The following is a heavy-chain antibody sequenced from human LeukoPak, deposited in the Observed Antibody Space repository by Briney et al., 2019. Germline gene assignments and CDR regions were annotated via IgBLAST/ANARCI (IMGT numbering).Heavy chain of an antibody. J-gene: IGHJ5*02. Sequence: SETLSLTCTVSGGSVSSGSYYWRWIRQPPGKGLEWIGYIYYSGSPNYNPSLKSRVTISVDTSKNQFSLKLSSVTAADTAVYYCAREAVVAATKQYNWFDPWGQGTLVTVSS. V-gene: IGHV4-61*01. D-gene: IGHD2-15*01. CDR2: IYYSGSP. CDR3: AREAVVAATKQYNWFDP. CDR1: GGSVSSGSYY.